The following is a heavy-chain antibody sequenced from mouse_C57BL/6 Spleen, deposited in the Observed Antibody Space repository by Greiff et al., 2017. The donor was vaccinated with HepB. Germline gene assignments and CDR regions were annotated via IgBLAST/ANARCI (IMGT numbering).Heavy chain of an antibody. CDR2: ISYDGSN. V-gene: IGHV3-6*01. CDR3: AREGISGFDV. Sequence: DVKLQESGPGLVKPSQSLSLTCSVTGYSITSGYYWNWIRQFPGNKLEWMGYISYDGSNNYNPSLKNRISITRDTSKNQFFLKLNSVTTEDTATYYCAREGISGFDVWGTGTTVTVSS. J-gene: IGHJ1*03. CDR1: GYSITSGYY. D-gene: IGHD2-14*01.